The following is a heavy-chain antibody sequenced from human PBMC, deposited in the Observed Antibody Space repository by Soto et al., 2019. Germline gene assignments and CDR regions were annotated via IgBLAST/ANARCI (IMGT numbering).Heavy chain of an antibody. Sequence: RGESLKISCKGSGYSFTSYWISWVRQMPGKGLEWMGRIDPSDSYTNYSPSFQGHVTISADKSISTAYLQWSSLRASDTAMYYCASPYYYDSSGRAAFDYWGQGTLVTVSS. V-gene: IGHV5-10-1*01. CDR2: IDPSDSYT. D-gene: IGHD3-22*01. CDR1: GYSFTSYW. CDR3: ASPYYYDSSGRAAFDY. J-gene: IGHJ4*02.